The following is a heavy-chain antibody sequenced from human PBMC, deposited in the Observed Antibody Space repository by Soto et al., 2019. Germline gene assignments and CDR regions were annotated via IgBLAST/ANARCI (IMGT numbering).Heavy chain of an antibody. CDR3: ARDGGIAAAGPRFDY. CDR2: IYYSGST. Sequence: QVQLQESGPGLVKPSQTLSLTCTVSGGSISSGGYYWSWIRQHPGKGLEWIGYIYYSGSTYYNPSLKRRFTISVDTSKNQFSLKLSFVTAADTAVYYCARDGGIAAAGPRFDYWGQGTLVTVSS. CDR1: GGSISSGGYY. V-gene: IGHV4-31*03. J-gene: IGHJ4*02. D-gene: IGHD6-13*01.